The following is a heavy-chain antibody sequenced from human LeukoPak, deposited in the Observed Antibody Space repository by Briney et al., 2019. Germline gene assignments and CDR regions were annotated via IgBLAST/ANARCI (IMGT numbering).Heavy chain of an antibody. CDR1: GYTFTGYY. V-gene: IGHV1-2*02. CDR2: INPNSGGT. CDR3: AREDGHYYYDSSGYYYAN. J-gene: IGHJ4*02. Sequence: GASVKVSCKASGYTFTGYYMHWVRQAPGQGLEWMGWINPNSGGTNYAQKFQGRVTMTRDTSISTAYMELTRLRSDDTAVYFCAREDGHYYYDSSGYYYANWGQGTLVTVSS. D-gene: IGHD3-22*01.